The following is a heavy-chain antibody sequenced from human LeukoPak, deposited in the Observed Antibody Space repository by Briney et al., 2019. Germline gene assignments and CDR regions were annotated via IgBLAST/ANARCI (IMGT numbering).Heavy chain of an antibody. D-gene: IGHD3-10*01. V-gene: IGHV1-8*01. CDR3: ARGCYTVVRGVNYFDY. Sequence: ASVKVSCKASGYTFTSYDINWVRQATGQGLERMGWMNPNSGNTGYAQKFQGRVTMTRNTSISTAYMELSSLRSEDTAVYYCARGCYTVVRGVNYFDYWGQGTLVTVSS. CDR2: MNPNSGNT. J-gene: IGHJ4*02. CDR1: GYTFTSYD.